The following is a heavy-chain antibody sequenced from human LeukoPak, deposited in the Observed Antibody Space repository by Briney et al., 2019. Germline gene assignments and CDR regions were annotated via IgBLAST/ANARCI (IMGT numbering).Heavy chain of an antibody. CDR1: GFTFSSYA. CDR2: ISGSGGST. Sequence: PGGSLRLSCAASGFTFSSYAMSWVRQAPGKGLECVSAISGSGGSTYYADSVKGRFTISRDNSKNTLYLKVNSLRADDTAVYYCGRDGGRSGGSWDTDYWGQGTLVTVSS. V-gene: IGHV3-23*01. CDR3: GRDGGRSGGSWDTDY. J-gene: IGHJ4*02. D-gene: IGHD2-15*01.